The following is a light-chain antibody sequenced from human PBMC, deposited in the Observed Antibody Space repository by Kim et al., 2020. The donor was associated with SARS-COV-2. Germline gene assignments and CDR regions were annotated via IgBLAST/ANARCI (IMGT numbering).Light chain of an antibody. Sequence: SSKLTQDPAVSVALGQTVRITCQGDSLRSYYASWYQQKPGQAPVLVIYGKNNRPSGIPDRFSGSSSGNTASLTITGAQAEDEADYYCNSRDSRSTPGVFGTGTKVTVL. CDR1: SLRSYY. J-gene: IGLJ1*01. CDR2: GKN. CDR3: NSRDSRSTPGV. V-gene: IGLV3-19*01.